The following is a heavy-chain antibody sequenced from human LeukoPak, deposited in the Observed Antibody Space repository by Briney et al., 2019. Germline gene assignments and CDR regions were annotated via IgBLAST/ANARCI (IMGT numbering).Heavy chain of an antibody. CDR1: GFTFSTYA. D-gene: IGHD6-19*01. V-gene: IGHV3-23*01. CDR2: ITSSGANT. Sequence: GGSLRLSCAVSGFTFSTYAMSWVRQAPGKGLEWVSSITSSGANTYHAVSVKGRFTISRDNSKDTLYLQMNSLRAEDTAVYYCARDCTIAVAGTGDAFDIWGQGTMVTVSS. J-gene: IGHJ3*02. CDR3: ARDCTIAVAGTGDAFDI.